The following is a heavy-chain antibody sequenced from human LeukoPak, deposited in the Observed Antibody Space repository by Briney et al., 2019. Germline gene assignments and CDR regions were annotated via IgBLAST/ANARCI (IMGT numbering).Heavy chain of an antibody. CDR3: ARGWGRRTLIDY. Sequence: SETLSLTCAVYGGSFSGYYWSWIRQPPGKGLEWIGEINHSGSTNYNPSLKSRVTISVDTSKNQLSLKLSSVTAADTAVYYCARGWGRRTLIDYWGQGTLVTVSS. J-gene: IGHJ4*02. CDR1: GGSFSGYY. CDR2: INHSGST. V-gene: IGHV4-34*01. D-gene: IGHD3-16*01.